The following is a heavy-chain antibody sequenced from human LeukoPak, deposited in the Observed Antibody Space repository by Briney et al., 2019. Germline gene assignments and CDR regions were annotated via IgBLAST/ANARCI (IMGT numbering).Heavy chain of an antibody. Sequence: SETLSLTCTVSGGSVSSGSYYWSWIRQPPGKGLEWIGYIYYSGSTNYNPSLKSRVTISVDTSKNQFPLKLSSVTAADTAVYYCARSITMVRGVRRVWFDPWGQGTLVTVSS. J-gene: IGHJ5*02. V-gene: IGHV4-61*01. CDR3: ARSITMVRGVRRVWFDP. CDR2: IYYSGST. CDR1: GGSVSSGSYY. D-gene: IGHD3-10*01.